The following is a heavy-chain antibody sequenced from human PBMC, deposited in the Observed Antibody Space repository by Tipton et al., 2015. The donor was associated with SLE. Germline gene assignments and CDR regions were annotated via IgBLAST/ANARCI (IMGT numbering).Heavy chain of an antibody. CDR2: IYYSGST. Sequence: LRLSCTVSGGSISSHYWSWIRQPPGKGLEWIGYIYYSGSTNYNPSLKSRVTISVDTSKNQFSLKLSSVTAADTAVYYCARLIWFGELGAFDIWGQGTMVTVSS. V-gene: IGHV4-59*11. D-gene: IGHD3-10*01. CDR3: ARLIWFGELGAFDI. J-gene: IGHJ3*02. CDR1: GGSISSHY.